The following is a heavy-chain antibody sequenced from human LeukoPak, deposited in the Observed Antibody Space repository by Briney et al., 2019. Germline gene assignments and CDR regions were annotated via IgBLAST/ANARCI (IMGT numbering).Heavy chain of an antibody. D-gene: IGHD3-22*01. CDR1: GFTFSSYA. V-gene: IGHV3-23*01. Sequence: GGSLRLSCAASGFTFSSYAMSWVRQAPGKGLEWVSAINGSGGSTYYADSVKGRFTISRDNSKNTLYLQMNSLRAEDTAVYYCARDKRTDSSGYYSDAFDIWGQGTMVTVSS. J-gene: IGHJ3*02. CDR2: INGSGGST. CDR3: ARDKRTDSSGYYSDAFDI.